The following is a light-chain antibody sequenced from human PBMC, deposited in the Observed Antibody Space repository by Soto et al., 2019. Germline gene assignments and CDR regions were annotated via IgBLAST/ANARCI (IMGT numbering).Light chain of an antibody. V-gene: IGKV1-5*01. CDR1: RSISDL. Sequence: DIQMTQSPSSLSPSVGDRVTITCRASRSISDLLAWYQQKPGKAPELLIFDASNLKSGVSSRFSGSGSGTEFTLAISSLQPDDFATYYCQQYNSYLTFGQGTKVDI. CDR2: DAS. CDR3: QQYNSYLT. J-gene: IGKJ1*01.